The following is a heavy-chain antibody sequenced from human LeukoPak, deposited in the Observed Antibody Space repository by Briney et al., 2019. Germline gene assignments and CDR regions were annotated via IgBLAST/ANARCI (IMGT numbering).Heavy chain of an antibody. CDR1: GGSINSYY. V-gene: IGHV4-59*01. D-gene: IGHD3-10*01. CDR2: VFYTGSS. Sequence: SQTLSLTCTVSGGSINSYYWGWIRQPPGKGLEWIGHVFYTGSSNYNPSLKSRVTISLDRSKNQFSLRLTSVTAADTAVYYCARAGAWQIDPWGQGTLVTVSS. J-gene: IGHJ5*02. CDR3: ARAGAWQIDP.